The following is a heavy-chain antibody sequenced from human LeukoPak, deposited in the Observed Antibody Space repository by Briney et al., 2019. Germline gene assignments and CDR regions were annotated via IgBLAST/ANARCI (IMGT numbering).Heavy chain of an antibody. CDR3: ARPHQGADSSSWDGNFQH. Sequence: GESLKISCKGSGYSSTSYRIGWVRQMPGKGLEWMGIIYPGDSDTRYSPSFQGQVTISADKSISTAYLQWSSLKASDTAMYYCARPHQGADSSSWDGNFQHWGQGTLVTVSS. CDR2: IYPGDSDT. D-gene: IGHD6-13*01. J-gene: IGHJ1*01. V-gene: IGHV5-51*01. CDR1: GYSSTSYR.